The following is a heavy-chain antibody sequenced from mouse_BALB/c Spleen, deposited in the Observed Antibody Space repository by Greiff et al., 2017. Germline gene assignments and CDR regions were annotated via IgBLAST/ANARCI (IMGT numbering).Heavy chain of an antibody. Sequence: VQLQQPGAELVRPGASVKLSCKASGYTFTSYWINWVKQRPGQGLEWIGNIYPSDSYTNYNQKFKDKATLTVDKSSSTAYMQLSSPTSEDSAVYYCIRVGDGYYVGFAYWGQGTLGTVSA. CDR1: GYTFTSYW. CDR3: IRVGDGYYVGFAY. D-gene: IGHD2-3*01. V-gene: IGHV1-69*02. CDR2: IYPSDSYT. J-gene: IGHJ3*01.